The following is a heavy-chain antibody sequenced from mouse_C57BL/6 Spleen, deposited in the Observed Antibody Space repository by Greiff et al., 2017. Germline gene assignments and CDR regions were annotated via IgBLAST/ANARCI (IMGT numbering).Heavy chain of an antibody. V-gene: IGHV2-2*01. D-gene: IGHD2-5*01. CDR1: GFSLTSYG. CDR2: IWSGGST. Sequence: QVQLKESGPGLVQPSQSLSITCTVSGFSLTSYGVHWVRQSPGKGLEWLGVIWSGGSTDYNAAFISRLSISKDNSKSQVFFKMNSLQADDTAIYYCARTSAYYSNYGGAMDYWGQGTSVTVSS. CDR3: ARTSAYYSNYGGAMDY. J-gene: IGHJ4*01.